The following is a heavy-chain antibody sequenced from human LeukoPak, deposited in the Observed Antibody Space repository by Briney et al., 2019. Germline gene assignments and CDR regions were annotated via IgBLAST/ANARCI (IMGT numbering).Heavy chain of an antibody. CDR1: GFTFSAFW. J-gene: IGHJ4*02. D-gene: IGHD3-22*01. CDR2: INSDGSST. Sequence: PGGSLSLSCAASGFTFSAFWMHWVRQAPGKGLVWVSRINSDGSSTTYADSVKGRFTVSRDNAKNTLYLQMDSLRAEDSAVYYCARGLVHDTSGYYSDYWGQGILVTVSS. CDR3: ARGLVHDTSGYYSDY. V-gene: IGHV3-74*01.